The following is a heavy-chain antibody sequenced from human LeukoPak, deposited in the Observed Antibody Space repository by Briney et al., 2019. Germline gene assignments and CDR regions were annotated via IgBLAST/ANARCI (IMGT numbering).Heavy chain of an antibody. CDR1: GGSITSYC. D-gene: IGHD4-17*01. CDR2: ICYDGNT. CDR3: ADYGKYVKGS. J-gene: IGHJ5*02. V-gene: IGHV4-59*08. Sequence: SETLSLTCTVSGGSITSYCWSWFRQPPGKGLEWIGYICYDGNTNYNPSLKSRVTISVDTSKNQFSLRLSSVTAADTAVYYCADYGKYVKGSWGQGILVIVSS.